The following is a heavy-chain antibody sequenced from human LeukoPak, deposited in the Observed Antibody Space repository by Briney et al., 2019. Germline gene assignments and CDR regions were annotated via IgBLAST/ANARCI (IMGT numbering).Heavy chain of an antibody. J-gene: IGHJ4*02. CDR1: GFTFISYA. V-gene: IGHV3-23*01. Sequence: GGSLRLSCAASGFTFISYAMSWVRQAPGKGLEWVSVISGNGGSTHYADSAKGRFTISRDNSKNTLYLQMSSLRAEDTAVYYCGQESPVFDYWGQGTLVTVSS. CDR3: GQESPVFDY. CDR2: ISGNGGST.